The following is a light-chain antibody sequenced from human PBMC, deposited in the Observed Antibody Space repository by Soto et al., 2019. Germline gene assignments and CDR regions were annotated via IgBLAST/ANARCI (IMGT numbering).Light chain of an antibody. J-gene: IGKJ2*01. CDR2: DAS. CDR3: QQYNNWPLYT. Sequence: DIQMTQSPSTLSASVGDRVTITCRASQSISHFLAWYQQKPGKVPKLLIYDASNLGSGVPSRFSGSGSGTDFTLTISGLQPDDFAVYYCQQYNNWPLYTFGQGTKLEIK. V-gene: IGKV1-5*01. CDR1: QSISHF.